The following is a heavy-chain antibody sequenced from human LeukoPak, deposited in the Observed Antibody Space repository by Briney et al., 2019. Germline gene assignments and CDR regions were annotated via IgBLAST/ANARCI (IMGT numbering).Heavy chain of an antibody. D-gene: IGHD1-26*01. CDR3: ARSNGAFDY. CDR2: IRYDGTNK. Sequence: GGSLRLSCAASGFTFSSHGMHWVRQAPGKGLEWVSFIRYDGTNKYYADSVKGRFTSSRDSSKNTLYLQMNSLGPEDTAVYYCARSNGAFDYWGQGTLVTVSS. CDR1: GFTFSSHG. V-gene: IGHV3-30*02. J-gene: IGHJ4*02.